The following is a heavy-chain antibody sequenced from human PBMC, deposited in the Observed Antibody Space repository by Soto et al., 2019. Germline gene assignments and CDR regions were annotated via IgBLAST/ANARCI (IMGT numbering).Heavy chain of an antibody. CDR2: ISGSDGKT. J-gene: IGHJ4*02. Sequence: GGSLRLSCTTSGFSFASFAMTWVRQAPGKGLEWVATISGSDGKTYYVDSVKGRFSISRDTSRNTLYLQMNSLRADDTAIYYCAKWSYLDYWGQGTRVTVSS. D-gene: IGHD3-3*01. CDR1: GFSFASFA. V-gene: IGHV3-23*01. CDR3: AKWSYLDY.